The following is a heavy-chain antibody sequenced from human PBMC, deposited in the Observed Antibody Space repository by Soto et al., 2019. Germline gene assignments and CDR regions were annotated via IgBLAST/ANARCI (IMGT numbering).Heavy chain of an antibody. D-gene: IGHD5-18*01. CDR1: GFTFSSYG. CDR2: IWYDGSNK. Sequence: GGSLRLSCAASGFTFSSYGMHWVRQAPGKGLEWVAVIWYDGSNKYYADSVKGRFTISRDNSKNTLYLQMNSLRAEDTAVYYCSGYGYGPSHYYYYGMDVWGQGTTVTVSS. CDR3: SGYGYGPSHYYYYGMDV. J-gene: IGHJ6*02. V-gene: IGHV3-33*01.